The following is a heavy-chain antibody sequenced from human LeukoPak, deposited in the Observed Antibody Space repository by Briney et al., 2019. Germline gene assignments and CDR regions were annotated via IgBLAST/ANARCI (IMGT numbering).Heavy chain of an antibody. CDR1: GFTFSSYS. CDR3: ARDFPGYYYYYMDV. J-gene: IGHJ6*03. Sequence: GGSLRLSCAASGFTFSSYSMNWVRQAPGKGLEWVSYISSGGSTIYYADSVKGRFTISRDNAKNSLYLQMNSLRAEDTAVYYCARDFPGYYYYYMDVWGKGTTVTVSS. V-gene: IGHV3-48*04. CDR2: ISSGGSTI.